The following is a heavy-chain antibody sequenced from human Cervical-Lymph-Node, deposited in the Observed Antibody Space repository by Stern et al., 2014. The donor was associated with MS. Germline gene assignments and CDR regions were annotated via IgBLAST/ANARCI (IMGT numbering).Heavy chain of an antibody. CDR3: TREFGQYHAFDL. CDR2: IWYDGSQK. CDR1: GFTSTFSSYG. V-gene: IGHV3-33*01. D-gene: IGHD3-10*01. Sequence: QVQLVESGGGVVQPGRSLRLSCAASGFTSTFSSYGMHWVRQAPGKGLEWVAVIWYDGSQKYYADSVKGRFTISRDNSKNTLYLQMNSLRAEDTAVYYCTREFGQYHAFDLWGQGTVVTVSS. J-gene: IGHJ3*01.